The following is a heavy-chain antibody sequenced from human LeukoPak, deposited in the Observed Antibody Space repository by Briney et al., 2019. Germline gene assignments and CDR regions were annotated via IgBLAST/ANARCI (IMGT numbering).Heavy chain of an antibody. CDR3: ATLGVRGAPYYLDH. D-gene: IGHD3-10*01. CDR2: ISSSSRYI. Sequence: PGGSLRLSCAASGFTFSSYSVNWVRQAPGKGLEWVSSISSSSRYIYYADSVKGRFTISRDNAKNSLYLQLNSLRAEDTAVYYCATLGVRGAPYYLDHWGQGTLVTVSS. V-gene: IGHV3-21*01. CDR1: GFTFSSYS. J-gene: IGHJ4*02.